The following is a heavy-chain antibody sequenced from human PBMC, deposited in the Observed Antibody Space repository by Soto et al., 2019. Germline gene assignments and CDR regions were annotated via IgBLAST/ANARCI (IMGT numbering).Heavy chain of an antibody. CDR2: ISGSGGST. J-gene: IGHJ4*02. Sequence: GSLRLACAASGFTFSSYAMSWVRQAPGKGLEWVSAISGSGGSTYYADSVKGRFTISRDNSKNTLYLQMNSLRAEDTAVYYCAKGRYCTNGVCYRILDYWGQGTLVTVSS. CDR1: GFTFSSYA. D-gene: IGHD2-8*01. V-gene: IGHV3-23*01. CDR3: AKGRYCTNGVCYRILDY.